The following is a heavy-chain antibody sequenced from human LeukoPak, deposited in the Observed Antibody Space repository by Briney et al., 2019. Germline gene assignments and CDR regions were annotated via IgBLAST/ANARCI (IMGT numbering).Heavy chain of an antibody. CDR3: ARGPHITMVRGVITYDY. CDR2: INPNSGGT. J-gene: IGHJ4*02. Sequence: ASVKVSCKASGYTFTGYYIHWVRQAPGQGLEWMGWINPNSGGTNYAQKFQGRVTMTRDTSISTAYMELSRLRSDDTAVYYCARGPHITMVRGVITYDYWGQGTLVTVSS. CDR1: GYTFTGYY. V-gene: IGHV1-2*02. D-gene: IGHD3-10*01.